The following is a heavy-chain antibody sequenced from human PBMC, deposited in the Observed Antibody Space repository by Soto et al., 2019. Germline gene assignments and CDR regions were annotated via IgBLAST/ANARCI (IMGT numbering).Heavy chain of an antibody. D-gene: IGHD2-2*02. J-gene: IGHJ4*02. CDR1: GYSFTSYW. CDR3: ARLSCSSTSCYTECYFDY. CDR2: IDPSDSYT. Sequence: GESLKISCKGSGYSFTSYWISWVRQMPGKGLEWMGRIDPSDSYTNYSPSFQGHVTISADKSISTAYLQWSSLKASDTAMYYCARLSCSSTSCYTECYFDYWGQGTLVTVSS. V-gene: IGHV5-10-1*01.